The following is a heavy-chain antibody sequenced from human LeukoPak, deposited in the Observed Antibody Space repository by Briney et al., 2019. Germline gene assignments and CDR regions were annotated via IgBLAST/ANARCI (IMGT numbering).Heavy chain of an antibody. CDR1: GFTFSSYA. D-gene: IGHD3-16*02. J-gene: IGHJ4*02. V-gene: IGHV3-66*01. Sequence: GGSLRLSCAASGFTFSSYAMSWVRQAPGKGLEWVSFIYSGGSTHYSDSVKGRFTISRDNSKNTLYLQMNSLRAEDTAVYYCARDALTFGGVIVIHYFDYWGQGTLVTVSS. CDR2: IYSGGST. CDR3: ARDALTFGGVIVIHYFDY.